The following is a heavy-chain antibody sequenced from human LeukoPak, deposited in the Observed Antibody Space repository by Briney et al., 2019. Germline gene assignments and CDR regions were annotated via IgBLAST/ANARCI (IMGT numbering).Heavy chain of an antibody. Sequence: PGGSLRLSCAASGFSFSDSYMSWIRQAPGQGLEWLSYIKSSDTSTFYADSVKGRFTVSRDNVKNSLYLQMNSLRAEDTAVYYCARRGNMSSHAFDIWGQGTVVTVSS. J-gene: IGHJ3*02. V-gene: IGHV3-11*01. CDR2: IKSSDTST. CDR1: GFSFSDSY. CDR3: ARRGNMSSHAFDI. D-gene: IGHD2/OR15-2a*01.